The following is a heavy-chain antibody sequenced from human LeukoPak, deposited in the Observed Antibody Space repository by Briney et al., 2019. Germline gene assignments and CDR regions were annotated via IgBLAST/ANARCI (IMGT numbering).Heavy chain of an antibody. V-gene: IGHV3-66*02. CDR2: NYCGGCT. D-gene: IGHD2-2*01. Sequence: GGSLRLLCAAWGFPESLSYMSWVRQAPGRALEGVRVNYCGGCTYLGEAVKGRFTISRDNSKNTLYLQMNSLRDEDTAVYYCARVSCSSNSCYYYYYYMDVWGKGTTVTVSS. J-gene: IGHJ6*03. CDR3: ARVSCSSNSCYYYYYYMDV. CDR1: GFPESLSY.